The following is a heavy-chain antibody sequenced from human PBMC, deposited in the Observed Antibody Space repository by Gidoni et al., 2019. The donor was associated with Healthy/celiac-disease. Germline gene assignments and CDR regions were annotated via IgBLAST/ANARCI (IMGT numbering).Heavy chain of an antibody. Sequence: QLQLQESGPGLVKPSETLSITCTVPGGSISRYYWSWLRQPPWKGLEWIGYIYYSGCTNYNPSLKSLVTISVDTSKTQFSLKLSSVTAADTAVYYCSREVPGYSSSWSPVFYAFDIWGQGTMVTVSS. CDR1: GGSISRYY. CDR3: SREVPGYSSSWSPVFYAFDI. D-gene: IGHD6-13*01. V-gene: IGHV4-59*01. CDR2: IYYSGCT. J-gene: IGHJ3*02.